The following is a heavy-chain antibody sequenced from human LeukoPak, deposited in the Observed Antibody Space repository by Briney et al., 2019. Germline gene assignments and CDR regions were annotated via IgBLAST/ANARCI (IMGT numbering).Heavy chain of an antibody. CDR2: FDPEDGET. Sequence: ASVKVSCKVSGYTLTELSMHWVRQAPGKGLEWMGGFDPEDGETIYAQKFQGRVTMTEDTSTDTAYMELSSLRAEDTAVYYCATAPLTMIVVGNWFDPWGLGTLVTVSS. CDR1: GYTLTELS. D-gene: IGHD3-22*01. CDR3: ATAPLTMIVVGNWFDP. J-gene: IGHJ5*02. V-gene: IGHV1-24*01.